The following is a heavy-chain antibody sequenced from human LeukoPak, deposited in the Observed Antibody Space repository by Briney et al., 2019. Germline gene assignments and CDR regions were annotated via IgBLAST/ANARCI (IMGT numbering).Heavy chain of an antibody. CDR2: INPSGGST. J-gene: IGHJ5*02. Sequence: ASVKVSCKESGYTFTSYYMHWVRQAPGQGLEWMGIINPSGGSTSYAQKFQGRVTMTRDTSTSTVYMELSSLRSEDTAVYYCARRQYYYDSSASFDPWGQGTLVTVSS. CDR3: ARRQYYYDSSASFDP. V-gene: IGHV1-46*01. D-gene: IGHD3-22*01. CDR1: GYTFTSYY.